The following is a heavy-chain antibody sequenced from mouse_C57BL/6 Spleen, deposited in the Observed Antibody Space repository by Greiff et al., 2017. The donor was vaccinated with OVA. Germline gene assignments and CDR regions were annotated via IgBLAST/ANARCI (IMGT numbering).Heavy chain of an antibody. J-gene: IGHJ4*01. CDR1: GYTFTDYY. CDR3: ARSRTGTDYYAMDY. V-gene: IGHV1-76*01. CDR2: IYPGSGNT. Sequence: VQLQQSGAELVRPGASVKLSCKASGYTFTDYYINWVKQRPGQGLEWIARIYPGSGNTYYNEKFKGKATLTAEKSSSTAYMQLSSLTSEDSAVYFCARSRTGTDYYAMDYWGQGTSVTVSS. D-gene: IGHD4-1*01.